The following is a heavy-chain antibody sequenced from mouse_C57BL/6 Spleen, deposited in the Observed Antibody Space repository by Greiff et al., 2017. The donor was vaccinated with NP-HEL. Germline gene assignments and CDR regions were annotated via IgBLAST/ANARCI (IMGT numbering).Heavy chain of an antibody. CDR1: GFSFNTYA. Sequence: EVKLMESGGGLVQPKGSLKLSCAASGFSFNTYAMNWVRQAPGKGLEWVARIRSKSNNYATYYADSVKDRFTISRDDSESMLYLQMNNLKTEDTAMYYCVRGGTGDAMDYWGQGTSVTVSS. J-gene: IGHJ4*01. CDR2: IRSKSNNYAT. D-gene: IGHD4-1*01. CDR3: VRGGTGDAMDY. V-gene: IGHV10-1*01.